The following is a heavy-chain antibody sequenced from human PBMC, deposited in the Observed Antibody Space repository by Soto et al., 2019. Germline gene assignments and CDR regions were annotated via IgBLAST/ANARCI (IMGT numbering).Heavy chain of an antibody. CDR3: ARHFWFGEPNGCYWGLDG. CDR2: MNPNSGNT. CDR1: GYTFTRYD. Sequence: QVQLVQSGAEVRKPGASVKVSCKASGYTFTRYDINWVRQATGQGLEWMGWMNPNSGNTGYAQKSQGRVTMTRSTSTSRADMRLSRLKSEDTGVYYWARHFWFGEPNGCYWGLDGGGQGTTVTVSS. D-gene: IGHD3-10*01. V-gene: IGHV1-8*01. J-gene: IGHJ6*02.